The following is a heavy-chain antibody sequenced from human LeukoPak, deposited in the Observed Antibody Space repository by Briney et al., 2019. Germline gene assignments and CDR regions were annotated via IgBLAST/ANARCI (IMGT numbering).Heavy chain of an antibody. D-gene: IGHD2-2*01. V-gene: IGHV4-4*02. CDR3: ARERVQDVVVPAAKPWPYFDY. CDR2: IYHSGST. CDR1: GGSISSSNW. Sequence: PSETLSLTCAVSGGSISSSNWWSWVRQPPGKGLEWIGEIYHSGSTNYNPSLKSRVTISVDTSKNQFSLKLSSVTAADTAVYYCARERVQDVVVPAAKPWPYFDYWGQGTLVNVSS. J-gene: IGHJ4*02.